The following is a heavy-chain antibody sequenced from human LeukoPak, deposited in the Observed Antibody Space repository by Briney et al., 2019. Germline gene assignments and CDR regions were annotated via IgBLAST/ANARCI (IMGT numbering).Heavy chain of an antibody. Sequence: GGPLRLSCAASGFTFSNYAMSWVRQAPGKGLEWVSGISYSGGSTYYGDSVKGRFTISRDNSKNTLYLQMNSLRAEDTAVYYCAKPRRTMIVVEAFDIWGQGTMVTVSS. CDR3: AKPRRTMIVVEAFDI. J-gene: IGHJ3*02. CDR2: ISYSGGST. V-gene: IGHV3-23*01. D-gene: IGHD3-22*01. CDR1: GFTFSNYA.